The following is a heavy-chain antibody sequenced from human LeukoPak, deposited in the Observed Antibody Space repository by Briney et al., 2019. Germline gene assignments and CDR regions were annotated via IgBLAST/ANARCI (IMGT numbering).Heavy chain of an antibody. CDR3: AKETNYYHSGSYWEHIQH. CDR2: TVGSGGST. Sequence: GGSLRLSCAASGFTFSSYAMSWVRQAPGKGLEWVSTTVGSGGSTYYADPVKGRFTISRDNSKNTLYLQMNSLRAEDTAVYYCAKETNYYHSGSYWEHIQHWGQGTLVTVSS. V-gene: IGHV3-23*01. D-gene: IGHD3-10*01. CDR1: GFTFSSYA. J-gene: IGHJ1*01.